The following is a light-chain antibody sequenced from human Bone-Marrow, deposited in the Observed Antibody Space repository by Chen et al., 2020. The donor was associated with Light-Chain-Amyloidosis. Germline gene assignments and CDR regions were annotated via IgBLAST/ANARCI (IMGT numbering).Light chain of an antibody. CDR2: EGS. CDR3: CSYAGSSRWV. V-gene: IGLV2-23*01. CDR1: SSDVGSYNL. J-gene: IGLJ3*02. Sequence: QSALTQPASVSGSPGQSLTISCTGTSSDVGSYNLVSWYQTHPGKAPKLMIYEGSKRPSGVSNRSSGSKSGTTASVPIAGLQAEDAADYCCCSYAGSSRWVFGGGTKLTVL.